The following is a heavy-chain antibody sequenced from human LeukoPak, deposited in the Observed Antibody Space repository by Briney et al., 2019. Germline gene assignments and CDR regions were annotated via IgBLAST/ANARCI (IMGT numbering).Heavy chain of an antibody. CDR2: ISSSSSYI. CDR1: GFTFSSYS. Sequence: KPGGSLRLSCAASGFTFSSYSTNWVRQAPGKGLEWVSSISSSSSYIYYADSVKGRFAISRDNAKNSLYLQMNSLRAEDTAVYYCAREKAGLVVVIAALDYWGQGTLVTVSS. J-gene: IGHJ4*02. CDR3: AREKAGLVVVIAALDY. V-gene: IGHV3-21*01. D-gene: IGHD2-21*01.